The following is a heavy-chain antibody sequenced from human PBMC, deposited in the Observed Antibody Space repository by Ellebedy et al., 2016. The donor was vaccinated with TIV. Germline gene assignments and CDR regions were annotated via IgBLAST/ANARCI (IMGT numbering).Heavy chain of an antibody. J-gene: IGHJ3*02. CDR3: ARDLDYCSGGSCYSTAAFDI. V-gene: IGHV4-59*01. Sequence: MPSETLSLTCTVSGGSISSYYWSWIRQPPGKGLEWIGYIYYSGSTNYNPSLKSRVTISVDTSKNQFSLKLSSVTAADTAVYYCARDLDYCSGGSCYSTAAFDIWGQGTMVTVSS. D-gene: IGHD2-15*01. CDR2: IYYSGST. CDR1: GGSISSYY.